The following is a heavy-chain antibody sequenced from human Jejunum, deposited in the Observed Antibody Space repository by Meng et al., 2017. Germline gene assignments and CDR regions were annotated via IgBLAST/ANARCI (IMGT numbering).Heavy chain of an antibody. CDR3: VRGNLMVTSPFDY. CDR1: AASISSNYH. J-gene: IGHJ4*02. CDR2: GYSSGST. V-gene: IGHV4-39*07. Sequence: GSLRLSCTVSAASISSNYHWGWIRQAPGKGLEWIGNGYSSGSTYYNPSLNSRVTMSVDTSKNQFSLKLRSVTAADTAVYYCVRGNLMVTSPFDYWGQGTVVTVSS. D-gene: IGHD2-8*01.